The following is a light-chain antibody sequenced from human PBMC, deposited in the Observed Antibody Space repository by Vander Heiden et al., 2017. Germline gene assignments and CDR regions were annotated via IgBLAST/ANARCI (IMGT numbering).Light chain of an antibody. CDR2: DVT. Sequence: QSALTHPPSVSGSPGQSLTIFSPGTSSDVGGYNYVSWYQQHPGKAPKRRIYDVTNRPSGVSNRFSGSKSGNTDSLTISGLQAEDEADYYCSSYTSSSTRVFGGGTKLTVL. V-gene: IGLV2-14*03. CDR1: SSDVGGYNY. J-gene: IGLJ3*02. CDR3: SSYTSSSTRV.